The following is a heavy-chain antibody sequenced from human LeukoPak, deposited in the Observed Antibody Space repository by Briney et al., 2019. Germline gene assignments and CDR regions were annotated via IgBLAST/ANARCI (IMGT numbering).Heavy chain of an antibody. CDR1: GGSFSGYY. Sequence: PSETLSLTCAVYGGSFSGYYWSWIRQPPGKGLEWIGEINHSGSTNYNPSLRSRGTISVDTSKNQFSLKLSSVTAADTAVYYCARGYCSSTSCYILDYYYMDVWGKGTTVTVSS. CDR3: ARGYCSSTSCYILDYYYMDV. CDR2: INHSGST. D-gene: IGHD2-2*02. J-gene: IGHJ6*03. V-gene: IGHV4-34*01.